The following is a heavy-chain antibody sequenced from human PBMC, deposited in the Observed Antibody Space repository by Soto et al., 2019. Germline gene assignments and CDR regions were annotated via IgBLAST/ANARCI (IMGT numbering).Heavy chain of an antibody. CDR3: ARLEGYSYGLFDY. Sequence: ASVKVSCKASGGTFSSYAISWVRQAPGQGLEWMGGIIPIFGTANYAQKFQGRVTITADESTSTAYMELSSLRSEDTAVYYCARLEGYSYGLFDYWGQGTLVTVSS. V-gene: IGHV1-69*13. CDR1: GGTFSSYA. D-gene: IGHD5-18*01. J-gene: IGHJ4*02. CDR2: IIPIFGTA.